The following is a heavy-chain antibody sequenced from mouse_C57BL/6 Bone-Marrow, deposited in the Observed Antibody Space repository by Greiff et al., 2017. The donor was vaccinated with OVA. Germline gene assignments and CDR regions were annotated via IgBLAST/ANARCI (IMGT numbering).Heavy chain of an antibody. CDR2: IWSGGST. CDR1: GFSLPSYG. D-gene: IGHD2-4*01. Sequence: QVQLQQSGPGLVQPSQCLSITCTVSGFSLPSYGVHWVRQSPGQGLEWLGVIWSGGSTAYNAAFISRLSIIKDNSKSQVFFKMNSLQADNTAIYDCDRNLYYDPHYAMDYWGQGTSVTVSS. CDR3: DRNLYYDPHYAMDY. V-gene: IGHV2-2*01. J-gene: IGHJ4*01.